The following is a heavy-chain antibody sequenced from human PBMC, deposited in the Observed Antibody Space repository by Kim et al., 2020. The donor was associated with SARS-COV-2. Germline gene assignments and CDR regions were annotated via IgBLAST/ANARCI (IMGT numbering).Heavy chain of an antibody. D-gene: IGHD6-19*01. CDR1: GFTFSSYA. CDR3: AKDPDLQIAVAPNY. Sequence: GGSLRLSCAASGFTFSSYAMSWVRQAPGKGLEWVSAISGSGGSTYYADSVKGRFTISRDNSKNTLYLQMNSLRAEDTAVYYCAKDPDLQIAVAPNYWGQGTLVTVSS. J-gene: IGHJ4*02. CDR2: ISGSGGST. V-gene: IGHV3-23*01.